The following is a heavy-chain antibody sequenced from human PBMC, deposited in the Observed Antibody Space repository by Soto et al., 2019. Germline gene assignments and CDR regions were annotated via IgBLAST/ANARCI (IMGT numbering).Heavy chain of an antibody. Sequence: SETLSLTCAVYGGSFSGYYWSWIRQPPGKGLEWIGEINHSGSTNYNPSLKSRVTISVDTSKNQFSLKLSSVTAADTAVYYCARGSPWSGSSWYRTSGSWFDPWGQGTLVTVSS. CDR2: INHSGST. D-gene: IGHD6-13*01. CDR3: ARGSPWSGSSWYRTSGSWFDP. CDR1: GGSFSGYY. V-gene: IGHV4-34*01. J-gene: IGHJ5*02.